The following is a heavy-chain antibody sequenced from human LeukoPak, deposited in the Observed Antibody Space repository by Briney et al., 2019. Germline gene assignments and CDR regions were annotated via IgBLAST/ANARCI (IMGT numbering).Heavy chain of an antibody. CDR2: IYTSGST. CDR3: ARDYSSGYLWFGNYYYYMDV. V-gene: IGHV4-4*07. CDR1: GGSISSYY. J-gene: IGHJ6*03. D-gene: IGHD3-22*01. Sequence: SETLSLTCTVSGGSISSYYWNWIRQPAGKGLEWIGRIYTSGSTNYNPSLKSRVTMSVDTSKNQFSLKLSSVTAADTAVYYCARDYSSGYLWFGNYYYYMDVWGKGTTVTISS.